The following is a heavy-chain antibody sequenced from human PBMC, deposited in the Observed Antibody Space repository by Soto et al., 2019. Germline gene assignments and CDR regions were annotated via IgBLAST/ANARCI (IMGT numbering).Heavy chain of an antibody. CDR3: AREVGMIVVVPAAIPGSIDY. J-gene: IGHJ4*02. CDR2: TYYRSKWYN. Sequence: NPSETLSLTCAISGDSVSSNSAAWNWIRQSPSRGLEWLGRTYYRSKWYNDYAVSVKSRITINPDTSKNQFSLQLNSATPEDTAVYYCAREVGMIVVVPAAIPGSIDYCGQGTMVTVYS. D-gene: IGHD2-2*02. V-gene: IGHV6-1*01. CDR1: GDSVSSNSAA.